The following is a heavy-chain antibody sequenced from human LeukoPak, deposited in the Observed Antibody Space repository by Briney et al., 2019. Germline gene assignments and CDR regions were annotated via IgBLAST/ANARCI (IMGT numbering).Heavy chain of an antibody. Sequence: PSETLSLTCTVSGGSISSGDYCWSWIRQPPGKGLEWIGYIYYSGSTYYNPSLKSRVTISVDTSKNQFSLKLSSVTAADTAVYYCAVRHRGVNPDYWGQGTLVTVSS. V-gene: IGHV4-30-4*01. J-gene: IGHJ4*02. CDR1: GGSISSGDYC. CDR3: AVRHRGVNPDY. CDR2: IYYSGST. D-gene: IGHD3-10*01.